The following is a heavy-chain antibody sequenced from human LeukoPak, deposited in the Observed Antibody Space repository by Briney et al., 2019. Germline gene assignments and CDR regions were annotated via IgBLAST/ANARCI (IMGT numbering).Heavy chain of an antibody. V-gene: IGHV4-34*01. CDR3: ARDYGDYAVNWFDP. CDR2: INHSGST. Sequence: PSETLSLTCAVYGGSFSGYYWSWIRRPPGRGLEWIGEINHSGSTNYNPSLKSRVTISVDTSKNQFSLELSSVTAADTAVYYCARDYGDYAVNWFDPWGQGTLVTVSS. CDR1: GGSFSGYY. D-gene: IGHD4-17*01. J-gene: IGHJ5*02.